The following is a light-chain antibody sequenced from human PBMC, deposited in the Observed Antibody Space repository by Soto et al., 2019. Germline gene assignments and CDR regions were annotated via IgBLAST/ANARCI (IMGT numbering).Light chain of an antibody. J-gene: IGKJ1*01. CDR3: QQYGTTRT. CDR1: QGLSGY. Sequence: EIILTQSPGTLSLSPGERATLSCRASQGLSGYLAWYQQKPGQAPRLLIYGASSRATGIPDRFSGSGSGTDFTLTISRLEPEDFAVYYCQQYGTTRTFGQGTKVEIK. V-gene: IGKV3-20*01. CDR2: GAS.